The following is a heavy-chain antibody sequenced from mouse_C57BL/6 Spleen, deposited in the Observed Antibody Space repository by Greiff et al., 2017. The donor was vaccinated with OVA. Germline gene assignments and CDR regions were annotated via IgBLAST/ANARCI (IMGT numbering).Heavy chain of an antibody. CDR2: IDPETGGT. D-gene: IGHD1-1*02. CDR1: GYTFTDYE. J-gene: IGHJ4*01. V-gene: IGHV1-15*01. CDR3: TRGGYYGRAMDY. Sequence: VQVVESGAELVRPGASVTLSCKASGYTFTDYEMHWVKQTPVHGLEWIGAIDPETGGTAYNQKFKGKAILTADKSSSTAYMELRSLTSEDSAVYYCTRGGYYGRAMDYWGQGTSVTVSS.